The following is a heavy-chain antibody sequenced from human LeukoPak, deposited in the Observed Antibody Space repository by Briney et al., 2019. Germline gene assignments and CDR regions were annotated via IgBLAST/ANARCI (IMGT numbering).Heavy chain of an antibody. D-gene: IGHD1-26*01. CDR2: IKQDGSEK. CDR1: GVTFSSYW. Sequence: GGSLRLSCAASGVTFSSYWMSWVRQAPGKGLEWAANIKQDGSEKFYVDSVKGRFTISRDNDKNSLCLQMNSLRAEDTAVYYCARAVGATHFDYWGQGILVTVSS. J-gene: IGHJ4*02. V-gene: IGHV3-7*04. CDR3: ARAVGATHFDY.